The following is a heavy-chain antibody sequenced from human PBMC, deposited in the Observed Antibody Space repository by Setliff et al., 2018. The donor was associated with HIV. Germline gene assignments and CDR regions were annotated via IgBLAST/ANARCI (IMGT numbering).Heavy chain of an antibody. D-gene: IGHD6-6*01. CDR1: GYTLTELS. V-gene: IGHV1-24*01. CDR3: VTGSAARPFDY. Sequence: ASVKVSCKVSGYTLTELSRHGVRQAPGKGLEWMGSFDPKDGKTRYAQKFQGRVTMTEDTSTDTAYMELSSLRSEDTAVYYYVTGSAARPFDYWGQGTLVTVSS. CDR2: FDPKDGKT. J-gene: IGHJ4*02.